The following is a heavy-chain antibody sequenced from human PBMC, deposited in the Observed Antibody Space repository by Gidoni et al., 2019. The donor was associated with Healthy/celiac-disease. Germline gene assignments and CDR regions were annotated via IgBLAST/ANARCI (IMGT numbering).Heavy chain of an antibody. CDR3: ARDTEVEYSSRWYGGYYYGMDV. CDR1: GGTFSSSA. CDR2: IIPIFGKA. J-gene: IGHJ6*02. Sequence: QVQLVQSGAEVTKPGSSVKFSCKASGGTFSSSALTWVRQAPGQWLEWMGGIIPIFGKANYAQKFQGRVTITGDKSTSTAYMELSSLRAEDTAVYYCARDTEVEYSSRWYGGYYYGMDVWGQGTTVTVSS. V-gene: IGHV1-69*06. D-gene: IGHD6-13*01.